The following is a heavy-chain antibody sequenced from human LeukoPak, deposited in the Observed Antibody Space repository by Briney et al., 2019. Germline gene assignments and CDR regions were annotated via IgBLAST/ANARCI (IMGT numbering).Heavy chain of an antibody. V-gene: IGHV4-39*01. CDR1: GDSISSNSYY. CDR3: ASYRGYSGYDAPSYFDS. D-gene: IGHD5-12*01. CDR2: IYFTGST. Sequence: SETLSLTCTVSGDSISSNSYYWGWIRQPPGKGLEWIAGIYFTGSTYYNPSLKSRVTISTGTSKNQLSLRLSSVTAADTAVYYCASYRGYSGYDAPSYFDSWGQGTLVTVSS. J-gene: IGHJ4*02.